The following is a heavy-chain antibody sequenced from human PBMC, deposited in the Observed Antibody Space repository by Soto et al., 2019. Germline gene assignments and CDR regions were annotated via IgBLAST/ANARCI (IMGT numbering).Heavy chain of an antibody. CDR2: IIPIFGTA. Sequence: QEQLVQSGAEVKKPGSAVKVSCKASGGIFSSYAISWVRQAPGQGLEWMGGIIPIFGTANYAQKFQGRVTITADEYTNTAYMDLSSLKSEDTAIYYCARGGSGYVWFNEYWGQGTLVTVSS. CDR3: ARGGSGYVWFNEY. D-gene: IGHD3-22*01. CDR1: GGIFSSYA. J-gene: IGHJ4*02. V-gene: IGHV1-69*01.